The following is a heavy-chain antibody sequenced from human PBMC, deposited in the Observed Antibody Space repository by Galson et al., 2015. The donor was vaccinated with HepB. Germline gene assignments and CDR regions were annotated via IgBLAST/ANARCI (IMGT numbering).Heavy chain of an antibody. J-gene: IGHJ4*02. Sequence: SVTVSCKASGYTFTSYDINWVRQATGQGLEWMGWMNPNSGNTGYAQKFQGRVTMTRNTSISTAYMELSSLRSEDTAVYYCARSYSGSYYVNYWGQGTLVTVSS. CDR2: MNPNSGNT. D-gene: IGHD1-26*01. V-gene: IGHV1-8*01. CDR3: ARSYSGSYYVNY. CDR1: GYTFTSYD.